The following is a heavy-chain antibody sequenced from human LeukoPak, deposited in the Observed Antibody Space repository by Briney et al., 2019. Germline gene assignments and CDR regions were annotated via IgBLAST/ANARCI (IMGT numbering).Heavy chain of an antibody. D-gene: IGHD6-25*01. CDR1: GLSLTTSGVG. V-gene: IGHV2-5*02. CDR3: AHSAGYSSDYYDY. J-gene: IGHJ4*02. CDR2: IHWDSDK. Sequence: SGPTLVKPTQTLMLTCTFSGLSLTTSGVGVGWIRQPPGKAPEWLARIHWDSDKRYRPSLRNRLNINKDTSKDQVVLTMTNMDPVDTATYYCAHSAGYSSDYYDYWGQGILVTVSS.